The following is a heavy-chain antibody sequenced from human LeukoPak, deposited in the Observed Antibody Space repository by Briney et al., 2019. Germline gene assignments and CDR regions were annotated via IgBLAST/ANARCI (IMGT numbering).Heavy chain of an antibody. V-gene: IGHV4-39*01. J-gene: IGHJ4*02. D-gene: IGHD3-10*01. CDR3: ARLPMAMGVFDY. Sequence: SETLSLTCAVSGGSINSSSSYYWAWIRQPPGKGLEWIGSIYYSGSTYHNPSLKSRVTISVDTSKNQFSLKLSSVTAADTAVYYCARLPMAMGVFDYWGQGTLVTVSS. CDR1: GGSINSSSSYY. CDR2: IYYSGST.